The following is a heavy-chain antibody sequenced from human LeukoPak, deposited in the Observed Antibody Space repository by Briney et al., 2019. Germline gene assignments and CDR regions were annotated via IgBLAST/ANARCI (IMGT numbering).Heavy chain of an antibody. J-gene: IGHJ6*03. Sequence: NPSETLSLTCTVSGGSISSYYWSWIRQPPGKGLEWIGYIYYSGSTNYNPSLKSRVTISVDTSKNQFSLKLSSVTAADTAVYYCARVLPATRDYYYYYYMDVWGKGTTVTISS. CDR1: GGSISSYY. CDR2: IYYSGST. CDR3: ARVLPATRDYYYYYYMDV. V-gene: IGHV4-59*01.